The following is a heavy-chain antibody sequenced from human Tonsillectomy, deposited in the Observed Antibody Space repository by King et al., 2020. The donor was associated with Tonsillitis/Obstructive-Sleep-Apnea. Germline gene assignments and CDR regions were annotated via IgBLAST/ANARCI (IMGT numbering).Heavy chain of an antibody. D-gene: IGHD1-26*01. Sequence: VQLVESGGGLVQPGGSLRLSCAASGFTFSSCSMSWVRQPPGKGLEWVSTISVSGGKTYYADSVKCRFSISRDISENTLYLQMNSLRAEDTAVYYCVKGGWGSVSDYWGQGTLVTVSS. CDR1: GFTFSSCS. J-gene: IGHJ4*02. V-gene: IGHV3-23*04. CDR3: VKGGWGSVSDY. CDR2: ISVSGGKT.